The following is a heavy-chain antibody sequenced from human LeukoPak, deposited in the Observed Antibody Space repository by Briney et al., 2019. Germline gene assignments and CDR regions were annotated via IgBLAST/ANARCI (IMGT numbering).Heavy chain of an antibody. J-gene: IGHJ3*02. CDR2: VYYSGST. D-gene: IGHD3-3*01. Sequence: SETLSLTCTVSGGSISSSNYYWSWIRQPRGKGGEWIVSVYYSGSTYYNPSLKSRVTISLDTSKNQFSLKLSSVTAADTAVYYCARWGRIAIFGVVIPHAVDIWGQGTMVTVSS. V-gene: IGHV4-39*07. CDR3: ARWGRIAIFGVVIPHAVDI. CDR1: GGSISSSNYY.